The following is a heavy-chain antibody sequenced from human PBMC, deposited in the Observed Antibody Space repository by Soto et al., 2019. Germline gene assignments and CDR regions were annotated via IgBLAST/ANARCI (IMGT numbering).Heavy chain of an antibody. CDR3: ALQLWLGNAFDI. CDR2: ISGSGGST. D-gene: IGHD5-18*01. Sequence: GWSLRLSCAASGFTFSSYAMSWVRQAPGKGLEWVSAISGSGGSTYYADSVKGRFTISRDNSKNTLYLQMNSLRAEDTAVYYCALQLWLGNAFDIWAQVTMVTVSS. V-gene: IGHV3-23*01. J-gene: IGHJ3*02. CDR1: GFTFSSYA.